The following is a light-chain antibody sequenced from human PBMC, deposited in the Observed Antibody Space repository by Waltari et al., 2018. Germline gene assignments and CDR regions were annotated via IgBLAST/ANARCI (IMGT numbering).Light chain of an antibody. CDR2: KDS. V-gene: IGLV3-25*03. CDR3: QSADSSGTYV. CDR1: ALTKQY. J-gene: IGLJ1*01. Sequence: SYELTQPPSVPVSPRQTARITCPGDALTKQYASWYQQKPGQAPVLVIYKDSERHSGIPERFSGSSSGTTVTLTISGVQAEDEADYYCQSADSSGTYVFGTGTKVTVL.